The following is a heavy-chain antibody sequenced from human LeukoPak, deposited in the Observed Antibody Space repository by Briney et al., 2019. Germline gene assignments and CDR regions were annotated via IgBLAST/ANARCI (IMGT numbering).Heavy chain of an antibody. Sequence: GESLKISCKGSGYSFTSYSIGWVRQMPGKGLEGMGIIYPGDSDTRYSPSFQGQVTISADKSISTAYLQWRSLKASDTAMSYCARHAPPLNAFDIWGQGTMVTVSS. CDR2: IYPGDSDT. V-gene: IGHV5-51*01. CDR1: GYSFTSYS. CDR3: ARHAPPLNAFDI. J-gene: IGHJ3*02.